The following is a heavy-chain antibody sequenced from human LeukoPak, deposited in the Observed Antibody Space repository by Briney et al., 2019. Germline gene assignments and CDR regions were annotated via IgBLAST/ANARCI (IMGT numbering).Heavy chain of an antibody. CDR2: IKHSGSA. CDR1: GGSFSGYY. Sequence: RPSQTLSLTCAVYGGSFSGYYWSWIRQPPGKGLEWIGEIKHSGSANYSPSLKSRVTISVDTSKNQFSLKLSSVTAADTAVYYCARGQAEQQLFHPSYYYYMDVWGKGTTVTVSS. J-gene: IGHJ6*03. CDR3: ARGQAEQQLFHPSYYYYMDV. V-gene: IGHV4-34*01. D-gene: IGHD6-13*01.